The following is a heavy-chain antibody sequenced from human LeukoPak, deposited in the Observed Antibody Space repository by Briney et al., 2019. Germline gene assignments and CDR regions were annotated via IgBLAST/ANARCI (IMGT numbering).Heavy chain of an antibody. V-gene: IGHV1-2*02. CDR2: INPNSGGT. CDR3: ALVVVAAGALDY. J-gene: IGHJ4*02. D-gene: IGHD2-15*01. Sequence: ASVKVSCKASGYTFTGYYMHRVRQAPGQGLEWMGWINPNSGGTNYAQKFQGRVTMTRDTSISTAYMELSRLRSDDTAVYYCALVVVAAGALDYWGQGTLVTVSS. CDR1: GYTFTGYY.